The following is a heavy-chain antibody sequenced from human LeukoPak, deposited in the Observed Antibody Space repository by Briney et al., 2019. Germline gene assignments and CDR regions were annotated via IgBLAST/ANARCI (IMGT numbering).Heavy chain of an antibody. CDR2: IYSGGST. Sequence: GSLRLSCAASGFTVSSNYMSWVRQAPGKGLEWVSVIYSGGSTYYADSVKGRFTISRDNSKNTLYLQMNSLRAEDTAVYYCASLYCSGGSCYYYYYMDVWGKGTTVIVS. J-gene: IGHJ6*03. V-gene: IGHV3-53*01. D-gene: IGHD2-15*01. CDR3: ASLYCSGGSCYYYYYMDV. CDR1: GFTVSSNY.